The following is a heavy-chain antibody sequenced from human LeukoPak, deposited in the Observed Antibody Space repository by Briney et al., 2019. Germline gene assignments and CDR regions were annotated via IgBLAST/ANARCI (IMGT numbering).Heavy chain of an antibody. J-gene: IGHJ5*02. CDR1: GGTFSGYA. D-gene: IGHD3-10*01. CDR3: ARDVSYGSAPNSFDP. CDR2: IITIFGTA. Sequence: SVNVSCKASGGTFSGYAISWVRQAPGEGVEWRGGIITIFGTANYTQKFQGRVTIPADESTSTAYMELSSLRSENTAVYYCARDVSYGSAPNSFDPWGQGTLVTVSS. V-gene: IGHV1-69*13.